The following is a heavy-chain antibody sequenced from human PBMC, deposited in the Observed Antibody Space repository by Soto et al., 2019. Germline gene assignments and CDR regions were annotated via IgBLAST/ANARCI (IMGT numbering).Heavy chain of an antibody. Sequence: QVQLVESGGGVVQPGASLRLSCVGSGFTFRSYVIHWVRQAPGKGLEWAALTSYDGSNKYYDDSVKGRFTISRDNSRNTVDLHVDSLRVEDRALYYCARWGTTGGLDVWGQGTLVSVSS. CDR3: ARWGTTGGLDV. V-gene: IGHV3-30*19. CDR1: GFTFRSYV. D-gene: IGHD3-16*01. CDR2: TSYDGSNK. J-gene: IGHJ4*02.